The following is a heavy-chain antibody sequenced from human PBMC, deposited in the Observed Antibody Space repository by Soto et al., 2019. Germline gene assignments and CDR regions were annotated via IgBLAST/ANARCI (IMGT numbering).Heavy chain of an antibody. V-gene: IGHV1-69*01. Sequence: QVQLVQSGAEVQKPGSSVKVSCKASGGTFSSYAISWVRQAPGQGLEWMGGIIPIFGTANYAQKFQGRVTITADESTSTAYMELSSLRSEDTAVYYCSTAVVGASVDPWGQGTLVTVSS. D-gene: IGHD1-26*01. CDR3: STAVVGASVDP. CDR2: IIPIFGTA. CDR1: GGTFSSYA. J-gene: IGHJ5*02.